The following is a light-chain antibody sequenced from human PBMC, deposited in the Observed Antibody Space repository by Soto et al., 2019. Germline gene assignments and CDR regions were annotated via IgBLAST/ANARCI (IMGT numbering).Light chain of an antibody. Sequence: DIQLTQSPSTLSASIGDRVNITCRASQSIGIWLAWFQQKPGKAPNLLIYEASDSESGVPSRFSGSGSGTEFTPTISSLQPDDFATYFCQHNHSLPYTFGQGTKLEIK. CDR3: QHNHSLPYT. CDR1: QSIGIW. V-gene: IGKV1-5*03. CDR2: EAS. J-gene: IGKJ2*01.